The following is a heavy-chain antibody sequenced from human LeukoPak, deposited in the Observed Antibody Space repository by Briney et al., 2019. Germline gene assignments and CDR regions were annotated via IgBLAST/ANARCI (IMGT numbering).Heavy chain of an antibody. J-gene: IGHJ5*02. D-gene: IGHD5-18*01. V-gene: IGHV1-69*13. CDR1: GGTFSSYA. Sequence: GASVKVSCKASGGTFSSYAISWVRQAPGQGLEWMGGIIPIFGTANYAQKFQGRVTITADESTSTAYMELSSLRSEDTAVYYCARVVGYSYGYTFWFDPWGQGTLVTVSS. CDR3: ARVVGYSYGYTFWFDP. CDR2: IIPIFGTA.